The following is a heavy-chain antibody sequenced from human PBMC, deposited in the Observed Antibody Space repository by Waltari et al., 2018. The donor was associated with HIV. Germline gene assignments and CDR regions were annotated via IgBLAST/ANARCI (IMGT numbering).Heavy chain of an antibody. CDR2: IYYSGST. CDR1: GGSISSSSYY. CDR3: ARLARGYYDSSGYYHFDY. J-gene: IGHJ4*02. V-gene: IGHV4-39*01. Sequence: QLQLQESGPGLVKPSETLSLTCTVSGGSISSSSYYWGWIRQPPGKGLEWIGSIYYSGSTYSNPSLKSRVTISVDTSKNQFSLKLSSVTAADTAVYYCARLARGYYDSSGYYHFDYWGQGTLVTVSS. D-gene: IGHD3-22*01.